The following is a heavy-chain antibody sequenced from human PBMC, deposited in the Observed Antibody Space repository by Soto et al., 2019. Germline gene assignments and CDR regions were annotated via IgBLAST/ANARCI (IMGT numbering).Heavy chain of an antibody. CDR2: IYYSGST. CDR1: GGSISSGDYY. D-gene: IGHD3-22*01. CDR3: ATVPTYYDDRSGYANAFDI. J-gene: IGHJ3*02. Sequence: SETLSLTCTVSGGSISSGDYYWSWIRQPPGKGLEWIGYIYYSGSTYYNPSLKSRVTISVDTSKNQFSLKLSSVTAADTAVYYCATVPTYYDDRSGYANAFDIWGQGTMVTVSS. V-gene: IGHV4-30-4*01.